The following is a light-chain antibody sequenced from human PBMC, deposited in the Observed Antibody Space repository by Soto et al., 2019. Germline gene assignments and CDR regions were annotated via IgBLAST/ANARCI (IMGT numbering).Light chain of an antibody. J-gene: IGKJ1*01. V-gene: IGKV3-20*01. Sequence: EIVLTQSPGTLSLSPGERATLSCRASQSIRSNYLAWYQQKPGQAPRFLIYAASTRATGIPDRFIGSGSGTDFTLTISRLEPEDFALYYCQQFEYSVPQWTFGQGTKVDNK. CDR2: AAS. CDR3: QQFEYSVPQWT. CDR1: QSIRSNY.